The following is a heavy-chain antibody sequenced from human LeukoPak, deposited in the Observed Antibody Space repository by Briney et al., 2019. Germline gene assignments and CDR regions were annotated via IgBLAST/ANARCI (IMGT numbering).Heavy chain of an antibody. V-gene: IGHV4-4*02. J-gene: IGHJ3*02. CDR3: ARGRSYYYDSSGPTGGAFDI. D-gene: IGHD3-22*01. CDR1: GGSISSSNW. Sequence: PSGALSLTCAVSGGSISSSNWWSWVRQPPGKGLEWIGEIYHSGSTNYNPSLKSRVTISVDKSKNQFSLKLSSVTAADTAVYYCARGRSYYYDSSGPTGGAFDIWGQGTMDTVSS. CDR2: IYHSGST.